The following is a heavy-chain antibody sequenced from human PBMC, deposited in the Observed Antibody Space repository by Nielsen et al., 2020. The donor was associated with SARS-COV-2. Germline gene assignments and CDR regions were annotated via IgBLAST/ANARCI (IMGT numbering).Heavy chain of an antibody. J-gene: IGHJ4*02. CDR1: GFTFDDYA. V-gene: IGHV3-23*01. Sequence: GESLKISCAASGFTFDDYAMHWVRQAPGKGLEWVSAISGSGGSTYYADSVKGRFTISRDNSKNTLYLQMNSLRAEDTAVYYCAKGAVAGEDYFDYWGQGTLVTVSS. D-gene: IGHD6-19*01. CDR3: AKGAVAGEDYFDY. CDR2: ISGSGGST.